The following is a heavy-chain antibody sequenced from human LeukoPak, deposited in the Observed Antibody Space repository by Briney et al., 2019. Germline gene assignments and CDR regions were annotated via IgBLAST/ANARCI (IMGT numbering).Heavy chain of an antibody. Sequence: GGSLRLSCAASGFTFSSYAISWVRQALGKGLEWVSAISGSGGSTYYADSVKGRFTISRDNSKNTLYLQMNSLRAEDTAVYYCAKVGWGCSGGSCYYFDYWGQGTLVTVSS. CDR1: GFTFSSYA. CDR2: ISGSGGST. J-gene: IGHJ4*02. D-gene: IGHD2-15*01. CDR3: AKVGWGCSGGSCYYFDY. V-gene: IGHV3-23*01.